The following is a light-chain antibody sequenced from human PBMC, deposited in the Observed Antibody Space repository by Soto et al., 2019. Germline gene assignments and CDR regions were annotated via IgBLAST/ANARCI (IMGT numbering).Light chain of an antibody. CDR3: QSYDSSLTGSI. CDR2: SNT. V-gene: IGLV1-40*01. CDR1: SSNLGPGFD. Sequence: QSVLTQPPSVSGAPGQTVTISCTGSSSNLGPGFDVHWYQHVPGNAPKLVLYSNTLRPSGVPDRFSGSKSGSSASLAITGLQAEDEADYYCQSYDSSLTGSIFGTGTKVTVL. J-gene: IGLJ1*01.